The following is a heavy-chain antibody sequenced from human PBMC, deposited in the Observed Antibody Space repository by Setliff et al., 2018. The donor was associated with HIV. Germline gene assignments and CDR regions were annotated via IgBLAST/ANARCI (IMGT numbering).Heavy chain of an antibody. J-gene: IGHJ4*02. Sequence: PGGSLRLSCAASGFAFSNYGMHWVRQAPGKGLEWVAVIWFDGSKKYYADSVKGRFTISRDNSKNTLYLQMNSLRAEDTAVYYCASARIPTGGTSTSFDFWGQGALVTVSS. V-gene: IGHV3-33*01. CDR2: IWFDGSKK. CDR3: ASARIPTGGTSTSFDF. D-gene: IGHD1-1*01. CDR1: GFAFSNYG.